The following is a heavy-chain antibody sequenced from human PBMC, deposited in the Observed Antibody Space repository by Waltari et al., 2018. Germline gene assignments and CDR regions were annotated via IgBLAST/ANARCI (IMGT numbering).Heavy chain of an antibody. Sequence: QVQLVQSGAEVKEPGASVKVSCKASGYTFTRHYIHWVRQAPGQGLEWMGRITPHTGGTYYSQKFQGRVTMTRDMSITTAYMEVSSLRSDDTAVYYCARDLVGSGWSIDYWGQGTLVTVSS. D-gene: IGHD6-19*01. CDR2: ITPHTGGT. V-gene: IGHV1-2*06. CDR3: ARDLVGSGWSIDY. CDR1: GYTFTRHY. J-gene: IGHJ4*02.